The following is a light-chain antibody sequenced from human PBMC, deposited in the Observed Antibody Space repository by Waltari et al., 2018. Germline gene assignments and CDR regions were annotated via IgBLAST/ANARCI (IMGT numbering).Light chain of an antibody. Sequence: EIVMTQSPATLSVSPGERATLSCRASQSITKKLASYQQKPGQAPRLLIYDASTRATGVPARFSGSGSGTEFTLTISSLQSEDFAVYYCQKYDNWPPTFGGGTKVEIK. V-gene: IGKV3-15*01. CDR1: QSITKK. CDR2: DAS. J-gene: IGKJ4*01. CDR3: QKYDNWPPT.